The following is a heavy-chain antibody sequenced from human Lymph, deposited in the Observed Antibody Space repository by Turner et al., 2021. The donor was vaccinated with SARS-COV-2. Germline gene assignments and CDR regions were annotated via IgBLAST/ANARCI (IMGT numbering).Heavy chain of an antibody. J-gene: IGHJ4*02. CDR3: ASGGGGRYFYFDY. CDR2: IIPILGKE. CDR1: GGTFSSHA. D-gene: IGHD1-26*01. V-gene: IGHV1-69*10. Sequence: QVQLVQSGAEVKKPGSSVKVSCKASGGTFSSHAISWVRQAPGQGLEWMGGIIPILGKENYAQKFQGRATITAEKSTGKAYRELSNRRSEETAVYYCASGGGGRYFYFDYWGQGTLVTVSS.